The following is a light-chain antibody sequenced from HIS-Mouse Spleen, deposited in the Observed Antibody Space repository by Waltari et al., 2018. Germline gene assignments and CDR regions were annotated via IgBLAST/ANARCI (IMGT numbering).Light chain of an antibody. Sequence: QSALTQPASVSGSPGQSITISCTGTSSDVGGYNYVPWYQQHPGKAPKLMIYEVSNRPSGVSNRFSGSKSGNTASLTIAGLQAEDEADYHCSSYTSSSTLWVFGGGTKLTVL. CDR2: EVS. V-gene: IGLV2-14*01. CDR3: SSYTSSSTLWV. CDR1: SSDVGGYNY. J-gene: IGLJ3*02.